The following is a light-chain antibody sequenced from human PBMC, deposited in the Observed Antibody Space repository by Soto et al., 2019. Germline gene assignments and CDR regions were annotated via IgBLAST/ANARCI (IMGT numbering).Light chain of an antibody. J-gene: IGKJ4*01. CDR1: QGISSY. CDR3: QQYYSYLLT. CDR2: AAS. Sequence: AIRMTQSPSSFSASTGDRFTITCRASQGISSYLAWYQQKPGKAPKLLIYAASTLQSGVPSRFSGSGSGTDFTLTISCLQSEDFATYYCQQYYSYLLTFGGGTKGDIK. V-gene: IGKV1-8*01.